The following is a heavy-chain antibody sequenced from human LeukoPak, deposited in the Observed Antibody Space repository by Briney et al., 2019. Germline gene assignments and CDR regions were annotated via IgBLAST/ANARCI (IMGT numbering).Heavy chain of an antibody. V-gene: IGHV1-2*06. Sequence: ASVKVSCKASGYTFTGYYRHWVRQAPGQGLEWMGRINPNSGGTNYAQKFQGRVTMTRDTSISTAYMELSRLRSDDTAVYYCARDGGDIVVVPAAIPNWFDPWGQGTLVTVSS. J-gene: IGHJ5*02. CDR2: INPNSGGT. D-gene: IGHD2-2*01. CDR1: GYTFTGYY. CDR3: ARDGGDIVVVPAAIPNWFDP.